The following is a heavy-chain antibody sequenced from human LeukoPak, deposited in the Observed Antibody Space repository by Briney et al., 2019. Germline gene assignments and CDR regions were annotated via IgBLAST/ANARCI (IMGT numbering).Heavy chain of an antibody. CDR3: ARDRYYDSSGAYGMDV. CDR2: IYYSGST. Sequence: KTSETLSLTCTVSGGSISSYYWSWIRQPPGKGLEWIGYIYYSGSTNYNPSLKSRVTISVDTSKNQFSLKLSSVTAADTAVYYCARDRYYDSSGAYGMDVWGQGTTVTVSS. J-gene: IGHJ6*02. D-gene: IGHD3-22*01. CDR1: GGSISSYY. V-gene: IGHV4-59*01.